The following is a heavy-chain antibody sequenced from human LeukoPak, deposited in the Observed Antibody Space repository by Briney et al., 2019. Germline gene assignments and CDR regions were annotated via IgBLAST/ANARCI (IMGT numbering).Heavy chain of an antibody. J-gene: IGHJ6*03. CDR1: GFTFSSYN. V-gene: IGHV3-7*01. D-gene: IGHD6-19*01. Sequence: GGSLRLSCAASGFTFSSYNMNWVRQAPGKGLEWVANIKQDGSEKYYVDSVKGRFTISRDNAKNSLYLQMNSLRAEDTAVYYCAREGWMYYYMDVWGKGTTVTVSS. CDR3: AREGWMYYYMDV. CDR2: IKQDGSEK.